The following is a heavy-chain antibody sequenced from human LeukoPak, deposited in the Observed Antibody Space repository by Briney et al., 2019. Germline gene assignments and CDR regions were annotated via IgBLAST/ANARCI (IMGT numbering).Heavy chain of an antibody. J-gene: IGHJ4*02. Sequence: GGSLRLSCAASGFTFSSYSMNWVRQAPGKGLEWVAIISNDGSRKYYAHSVEGRFTISRDNSKNTLYLQMDSLRAEDTAVYYCARDRAWNYFDYWGQGTLVTVSS. V-gene: IGHV3-30*03. CDR1: GFTFSSYS. CDR2: ISNDGSRK. D-gene: IGHD3-3*01. CDR3: ARDRAWNYFDY.